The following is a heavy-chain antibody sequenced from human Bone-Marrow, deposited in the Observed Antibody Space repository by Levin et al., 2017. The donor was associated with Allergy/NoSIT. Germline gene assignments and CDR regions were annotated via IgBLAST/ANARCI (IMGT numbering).Heavy chain of an antibody. CDR2: IYYSGST. V-gene: IGHV4-31*03. CDR3: ARVPMVYAIPLGGAFDI. CDR1: GGSISSGGYY. J-gene: IGHJ3*02. Sequence: SQTLSLTCTVSGGSISSGGYYWSWIRQHPGKGLEWIGYIYYSGSTYYNPSLKSRVTISVDTSKNQFSLKLSSVTAADTAVYYCARVPMVYAIPLGGAFDIWGQGTMVTVSS. D-gene: IGHD2-8*01.